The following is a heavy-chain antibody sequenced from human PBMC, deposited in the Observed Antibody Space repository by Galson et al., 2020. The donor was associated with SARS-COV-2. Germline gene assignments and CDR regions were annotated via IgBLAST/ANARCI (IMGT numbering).Heavy chain of an antibody. D-gene: IGHD1-1*01. CDR2: ISGRGGTT. CDR3: AKERMSTNPSSSDFDY. J-gene: IGHJ4*02. V-gene: IGHV3-23*01. Sequence: GGSLRLSCAASGFTFNSYALSWVRQAPGRGLEWVSAISGRGGTTYYADSVKGRFTISRDNSKNTLYLQMNSLRAEDTALYYCAKERMSTNPSSSDFDYWGQGTLVTVSS. CDR1: GFTFNSYA.